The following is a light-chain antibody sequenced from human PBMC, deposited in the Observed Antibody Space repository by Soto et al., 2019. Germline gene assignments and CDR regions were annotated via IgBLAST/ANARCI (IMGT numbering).Light chain of an antibody. V-gene: IGKV1-39*01. CDR2: AAS. Sequence: DIPMTQSPSSLSASVGDRVTITCRASQSISSYLNWYQQKPGKAPKLLIYAASSLQSGVPSRFSGSESVTDFTLTISSLQPEDFATYDCQQSYSTPPYTFGQGTKLEIK. J-gene: IGKJ2*01. CDR3: QQSYSTPPYT. CDR1: QSISSY.